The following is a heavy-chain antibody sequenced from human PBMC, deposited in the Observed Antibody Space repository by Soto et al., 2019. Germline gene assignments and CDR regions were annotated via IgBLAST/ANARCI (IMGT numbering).Heavy chain of an antibody. CDR3: ARVPDR. Sequence: QLQLQESGSGLVKPSQTLSLTCAVSGGSISSGGYSWSWIRQPPGKGLEWIGYIYHSGSTYYNPALKSRVTMSVARSKNQFSLKLSSVTAADPAVSYCARVPDRWGQGTLVTVSS. J-gene: IGHJ5*02. V-gene: IGHV4-30-2*01. D-gene: IGHD2-2*01. CDR1: GGSISSGGYS. CDR2: IYHSGST.